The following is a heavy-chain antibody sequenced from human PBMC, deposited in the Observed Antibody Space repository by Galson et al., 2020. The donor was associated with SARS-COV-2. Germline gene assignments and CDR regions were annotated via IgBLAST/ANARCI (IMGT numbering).Heavy chain of an antibody. CDR1: GYSFTNYW. CDR3: ARHGASSGWYEGIDY. Sequence: GESLKISCRTSGYSFTNYWIGWVRQMPGKGLEWMGIIYPDDSYTIYSPSFQGQVTISADKSISTAFLQGSSLKAADTAIYYWARHGASSGWYEGIDYWGQGTLVTVSS. CDR2: IYPDDSYT. D-gene: IGHD6-19*01. V-gene: IGHV5-51*01. J-gene: IGHJ4*02.